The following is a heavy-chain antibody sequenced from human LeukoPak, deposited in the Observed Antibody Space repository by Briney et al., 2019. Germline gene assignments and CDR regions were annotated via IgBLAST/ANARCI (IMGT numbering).Heavy chain of an antibody. J-gene: IGHJ5*02. CDR2: IYYSGST. CDR1: GGSISSSSYY. V-gene: IGHV4-39*07. Sequence: SETLSLTCTVSGGSISSSSYYWGWIRQPPGKGLEWIGSIYYSGSTYYNPSLKSRVTISVDTSKNQFSLKLSSVTAADTAVNYCASLRDDSSGYIEGAVFDPWGQGTLVTVSS. D-gene: IGHD3-22*01. CDR3: ASLRDDSSGYIEGAVFDP.